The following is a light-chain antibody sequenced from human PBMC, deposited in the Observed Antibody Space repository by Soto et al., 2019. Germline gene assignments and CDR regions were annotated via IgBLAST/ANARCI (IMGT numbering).Light chain of an antibody. V-gene: IGKV1-5*03. J-gene: IGKJ1*01. CDR3: QQYNSFPT. CDR1: QSISSW. CDR2: KAS. Sequence: DIRRTKYTYTLSASVGDRVTITCRASQSISSWLAWYQQKPGKAPKLLIYKASSLESGVPSRFSGSGSGTEFSLTISSLQTDDFATYYCQQYNSFPTFGQVTNVDIK.